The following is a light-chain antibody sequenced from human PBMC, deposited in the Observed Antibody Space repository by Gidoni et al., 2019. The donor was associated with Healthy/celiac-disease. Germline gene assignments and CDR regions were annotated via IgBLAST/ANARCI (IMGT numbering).Light chain of an antibody. CDR3: QQFNSYPLT. Sequence: AIQLTQSPSSLSASVGDRVNITCRASKGISSALAWYQQKPGKASKLLIYDASSLASGVPSRFSGSGSGTDFTLTISSLQPEDFATYYCQQFNSYPLTFGGGTKVEIK. CDR1: KGISSA. V-gene: IGKV1-13*02. CDR2: DAS. J-gene: IGKJ4*01.